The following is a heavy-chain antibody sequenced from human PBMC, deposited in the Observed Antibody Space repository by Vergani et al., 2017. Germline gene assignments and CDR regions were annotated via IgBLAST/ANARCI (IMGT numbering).Heavy chain of an antibody. Sequence: QVQLVESGGGLVKPGGSLRLSCAASGFTFSDYYMSWIRQAPGKGLEWVSYITSSGGTIYYADSVKGRFTISRDNAKNSLYLQMNSLRAEDPAVYYCARDYYDTSGYYTPPDYWGQGTLVTVSS. D-gene: IGHD3-22*01. CDR3: ARDYYDTSGYYTPPDY. CDR1: GFTFSDYY. J-gene: IGHJ4*02. CDR2: ITSSGGTI. V-gene: IGHV3-11*01.